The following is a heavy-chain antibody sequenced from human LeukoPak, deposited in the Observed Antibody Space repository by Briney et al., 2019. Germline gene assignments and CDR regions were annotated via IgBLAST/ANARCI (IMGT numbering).Heavy chain of an antibody. CDR1: GFTFSSHW. J-gene: IGHJ4*02. CDR3: ARDFWSRYSSGWDD. D-gene: IGHD6-19*01. V-gene: IGHV3-7*01. CDR2: IKQDGSEK. Sequence: GGSLRLSCAASGFTFSSHWMSWVRQAPGKGLEWVANIKQDGSEKYYVDSAKGRFTISRDNAKDSLYLQMNSLRAEDTAVYYCARDFWSRYSSGWDDWGQGTLVTVSS.